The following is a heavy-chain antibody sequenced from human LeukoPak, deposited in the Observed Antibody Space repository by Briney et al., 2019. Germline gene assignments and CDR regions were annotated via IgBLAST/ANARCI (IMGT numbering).Heavy chain of an antibody. V-gene: IGHV4-59*01. CDR2: IYYSGST. D-gene: IGHD3-10*01. CDR3: AREGYGDYGSGSYYSQGLDY. Sequence: PSDTLSLTCTVSGCSFSNYYWSWLRQPPGKGLEWIGYIYYSGSTYYNPPLNNRVTILVDTSKNQFSLNMSSVIAADTAMYYCAREGYGDYGSGSYYSQGLDYWGQGTLVTVSS. J-gene: IGHJ4*02. CDR1: GCSFSNYY.